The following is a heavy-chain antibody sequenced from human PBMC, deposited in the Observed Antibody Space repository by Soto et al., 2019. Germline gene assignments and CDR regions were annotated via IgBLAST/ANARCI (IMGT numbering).Heavy chain of an antibody. CDR2: IYYSGST. Sequence: SETLSLTYTVSGGSTSSYYWSWIRQPPGKGLEWIGYIYYSGSTNYNPSLKSRVTISVDTSKNQFSLKLSSVTAADTAVYYCARQLRDYGESYYFDYWGQGTLVTVSS. V-gene: IGHV4-59*08. J-gene: IGHJ4*02. CDR1: GGSTSSYY. CDR3: ARQLRDYGESYYFDY. D-gene: IGHD4-17*01.